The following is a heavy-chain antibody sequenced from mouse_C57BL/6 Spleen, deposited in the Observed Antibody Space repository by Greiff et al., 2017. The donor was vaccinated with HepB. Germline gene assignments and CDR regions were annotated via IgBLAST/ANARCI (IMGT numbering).Heavy chain of an antibody. V-gene: IGHV1-26*01. CDR2: INPNNGGT. D-gene: IGHD2-1*01. CDR1: GYTFTDYY. J-gene: IGHJ4*01. CDR3: ARLYYNAMDY. Sequence: EVQLQQSGPELVKPGASVKISCKASGYTFTDYYMNWVKQSHGKSLEWIGDINPNNGGTSYNQKFKGKATLTVDKSSSTAYMELRSLTSEDSAVYYCARLYYNAMDYWGQGTSVTVSS.